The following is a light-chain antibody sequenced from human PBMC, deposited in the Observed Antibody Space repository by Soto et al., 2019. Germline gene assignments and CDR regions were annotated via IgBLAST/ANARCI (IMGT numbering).Light chain of an antibody. J-gene: IGKJ1*01. CDR2: DAS. Sequence: DIQMTQSPSSLSASVGDRVTITCRASQGISNSLAWYQQEPGKVPKLLIYDASTLQSGVSSRFSGSGSGTDFTLTISSRRPEDVATYYCRRYDSAPEAFGQGTKVEIK. CDR1: QGISNS. CDR3: RRYDSAPEA. V-gene: IGKV1-27*01.